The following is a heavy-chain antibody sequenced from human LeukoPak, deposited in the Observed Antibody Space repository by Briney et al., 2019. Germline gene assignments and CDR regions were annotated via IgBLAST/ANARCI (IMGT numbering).Heavy chain of an antibody. CDR3: AKDLGSWVYHYMDV. CDR2: IQYDGSNK. D-gene: IGHD6-13*01. J-gene: IGHJ6*03. CDR1: GFTFSSYG. Sequence: PGGSLRHSCAASGFTFSSYGMHWVRQAPGKGLEWVAFIQYDGSNKYYADSVKGRFTISRDNSKNTLYLQMNSLRAEDTAVYYCAKDLGSWVYHYMDVWGKGTTVTVSS. V-gene: IGHV3-30*02.